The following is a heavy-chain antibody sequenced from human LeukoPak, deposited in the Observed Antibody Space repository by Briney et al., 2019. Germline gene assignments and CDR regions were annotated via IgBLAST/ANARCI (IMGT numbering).Heavy chain of an antibody. CDR2: INPNSGGT. CDR3: ARGGSTDSIHSCGGNCYFLDY. Sequence: ASVTVSCTASGYTFTVNHMHWVRQAPGQGLEWMGWINPNSGGTNYAQKFQGRVIMTRDTSISTAYMELSRLGSDDTAVYYCARGGSTDSIHSCGGNCYFLDYWGQGTLVTVCS. V-gene: IGHV1-2*02. J-gene: IGHJ4*02. D-gene: IGHD2-21*02. CDR1: GYTFTVNH.